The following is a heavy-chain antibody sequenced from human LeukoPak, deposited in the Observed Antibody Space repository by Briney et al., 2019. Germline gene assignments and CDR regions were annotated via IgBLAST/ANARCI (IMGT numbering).Heavy chain of an antibody. CDR3: ARERSGWPPDY. V-gene: IGHV3-30-3*01. J-gene: IGHJ4*02. CDR2: ISYDGSNK. D-gene: IGHD6-19*01. CDR1: GFTFSSYA. Sequence: GRSLRLSCAASGFTFSSYAMHWVRQAPGKGLEWVAVISYDGSNKYYADSVKGRFTISRDNSKNTLYLQMNSLRAEDTAVYYCARERSGWPPDYWGQGTLVTVSS.